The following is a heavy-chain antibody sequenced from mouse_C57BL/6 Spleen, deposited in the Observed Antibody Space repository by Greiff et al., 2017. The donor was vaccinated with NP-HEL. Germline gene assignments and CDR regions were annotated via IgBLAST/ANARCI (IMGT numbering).Heavy chain of an antibody. Sequence: EVQLQESGEGLVKPGGSLKLSCAASGFTFSSYAMSWVRQTPEKRLEWVAYISSGGDYIYYADTVKGRFPISRDNARNTLYLQMSSLKSEDTAMYYCTREGDGYYYFDDWGKGTTLTVSS. V-gene: IGHV5-9-1*02. D-gene: IGHD2-3*01. CDR1: GFTFSSYA. CDR2: ISSGGDYI. CDR3: TREGDGYYYFDD. J-gene: IGHJ2*01.